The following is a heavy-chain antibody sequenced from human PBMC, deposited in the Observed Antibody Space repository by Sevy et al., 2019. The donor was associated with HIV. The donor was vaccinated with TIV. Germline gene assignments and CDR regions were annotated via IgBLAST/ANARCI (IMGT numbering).Heavy chain of an antibody. D-gene: IGHD2-2*01. CDR3: ARSPPVVVVPGAPSWFDP. Sequence: ETLSLTCAVHDGSFSGYYWNWIRQLPGKGLEWIGEINESGITYYNPSLKSRVTLSVDTSKKQFCLKLNYVTAADTAVYFCARSPPVVVVPGAPSWFDPWGQGTLVTVSS. V-gene: IGHV4-34*01. CDR2: INESGIT. CDR1: DGSFSGYY. J-gene: IGHJ5*02.